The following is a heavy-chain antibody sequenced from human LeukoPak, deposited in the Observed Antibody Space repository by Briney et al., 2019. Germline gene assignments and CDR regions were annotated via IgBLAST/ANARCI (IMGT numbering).Heavy chain of an antibody. CDR1: GGSFSGYY. V-gene: IGHV4-34*01. J-gene: IGHJ6*02. CDR3: ARGRFILLWFGELLGYGTDV. Sequence: SETLSLTCAVYGGSFSGYYWSWIRQPPGKGLEWIGEINHSGSTNYNPSLKSRVTISVDTSKNQFSLKLSSVTAADTAVYYCARGRFILLWFGELLGYGTDVWGQGTTVTVSS. D-gene: IGHD3-10*01. CDR2: INHSGST.